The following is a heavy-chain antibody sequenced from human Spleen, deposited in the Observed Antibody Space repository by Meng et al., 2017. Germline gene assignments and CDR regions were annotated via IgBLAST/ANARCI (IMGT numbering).Heavy chain of an antibody. CDR1: GGSISSSNW. J-gene: IGHJ4*02. CDR3: ARELNVVLPYFEY. V-gene: IGHV4-4*02. D-gene: IGHD2-2*01. CDR2: VYHSGSA. Sequence: SETLSLTCAVSGGSISSSNWWSWVRQPPGKGLEWIGEVYHSGSANYNPSLKSRVTISVDKSKNQFSLKLSSVTAADTAVYYCARELNVVLPYFEYWGQGTLVTVSS.